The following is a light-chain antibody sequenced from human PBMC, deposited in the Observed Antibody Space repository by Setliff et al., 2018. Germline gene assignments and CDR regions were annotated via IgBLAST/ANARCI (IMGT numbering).Light chain of an antibody. V-gene: IGLV1-44*01. Sequence: VLTQPPSASGTPGQRVTISCSGSSSNIGSNTVNWYQQLPGTAPKLLIYRNNQRPSGVPDRFSGSKSGTSASLAISGLQSEDEADYYCAAWDDSLNGPVFGGGTQLTVL. J-gene: IGLJ2*01. CDR2: RNN. CDR3: AAWDDSLNGPV. CDR1: SSNIGSNT.